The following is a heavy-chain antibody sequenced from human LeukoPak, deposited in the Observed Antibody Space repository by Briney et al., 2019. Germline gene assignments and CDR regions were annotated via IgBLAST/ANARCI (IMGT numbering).Heavy chain of an antibody. V-gene: IGHV3-30*18. CDR3: VKGEYSYGYEAFDI. J-gene: IGHJ3*02. CDR2: ISYDGSNK. Sequence: GRSLRLSCAASGFTFSSYGMHWVRQAPGKGLEWVAVISYDGSNKYYADSVKGRFTISRDNSKNTLYLQMNSLRAEDTAVYYCVKGEYSYGYEAFDIWGQGTMVTVSS. D-gene: IGHD5-18*01. CDR1: GFTFSSYG.